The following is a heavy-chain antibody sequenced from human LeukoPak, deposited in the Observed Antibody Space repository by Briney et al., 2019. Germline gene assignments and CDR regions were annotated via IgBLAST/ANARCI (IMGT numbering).Heavy chain of an antibody. J-gene: IGHJ4*02. Sequence: GGSLRLSCAVSGITLSNYGMSLVRQAPGKGLEWVAGLSGSGGGTNYADSVQGRFTISRDNPKNTLYLQMNSLRAEDTAVYFCAKRGVVIRVFLVGFHKEAYYFDSWGQGALVTVSS. CDR2: LSGSGGGT. CDR1: GITLSNYG. D-gene: IGHD3-10*01. CDR3: AKRGVVIRVFLVGFHKEAYYFDS. V-gene: IGHV3-23*01.